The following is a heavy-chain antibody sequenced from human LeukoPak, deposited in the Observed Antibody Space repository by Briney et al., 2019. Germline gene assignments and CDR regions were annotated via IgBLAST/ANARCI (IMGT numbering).Heavy chain of an antibody. CDR1: GYTFTNYG. CDR3: ARESVGATHFDY. D-gene: IGHD1-26*01. J-gene: IGHJ4*02. Sequence: ASVKVSCKASGYTFTNYGISWVRQAPGQGLEWMGWISAYNGNTNYAQKLQGRVTMTTDTSTSTAYMELRSLRPDDTAVYYCARESVGATHFDYWGQGTLVTVSS. V-gene: IGHV1-18*01. CDR2: ISAYNGNT.